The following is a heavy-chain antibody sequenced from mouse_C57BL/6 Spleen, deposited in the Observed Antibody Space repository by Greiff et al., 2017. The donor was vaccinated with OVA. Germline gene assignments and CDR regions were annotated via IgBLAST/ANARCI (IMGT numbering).Heavy chain of an antibody. J-gene: IGHJ4*01. CDR2: IDPSDSYT. CDR3: ARWGGAYAMDY. Sequence: QVQLQQPGAELVMPGASVKLSCKASGYTFTSYWMHWVKQRPGQGLEWIGAIDPSDSYTNYNQKFKGKSTLTVDKSSSTAYMQLSSLTSEDSAVYYCARWGGAYAMDYWGQGTSVTVSS. CDR1: GYTFTSYW. V-gene: IGHV1-69*01.